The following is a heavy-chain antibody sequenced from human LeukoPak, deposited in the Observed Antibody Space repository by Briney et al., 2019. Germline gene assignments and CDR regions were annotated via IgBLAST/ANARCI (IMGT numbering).Heavy chain of an antibody. D-gene: IGHD6-13*01. CDR3: ARVYIAAANLNWFDP. Sequence: SETLSLTCAVYGGSFSGYYWNWIRQPPGKGLEWIGSIYYSGSTYYNPSLKSRVTISVDTSKNQFSLKLSSVTAADTAVYYCARVYIAAANLNWFDPWGQGTLVTVSS. V-gene: IGHV4-34*01. CDR1: GGSFSGYY. CDR2: IYYSGST. J-gene: IGHJ5*02.